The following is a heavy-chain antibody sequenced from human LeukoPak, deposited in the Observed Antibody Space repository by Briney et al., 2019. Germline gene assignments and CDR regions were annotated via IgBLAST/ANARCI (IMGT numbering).Heavy chain of an antibody. CDR3: ARDMVRGVTYYYYYMDV. CDR1: GFTFSDYY. D-gene: IGHD3-10*01. CDR2: ISSSGSTI. Sequence: PGGSLRLSCAASGFTFSDYYMSWIRQAPGKGLEWVSYISSSGSTIYYADSVKGRFTISRDNSKNTLYLQMNSLRAEDTAVYYCARDMVRGVTYYYYYMDVWGKGTTVTVSS. V-gene: IGHV3-11*04. J-gene: IGHJ6*03.